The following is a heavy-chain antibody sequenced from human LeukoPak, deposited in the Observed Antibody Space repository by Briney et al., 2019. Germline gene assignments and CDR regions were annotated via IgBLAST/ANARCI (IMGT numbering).Heavy chain of an antibody. V-gene: IGHV4-34*01. CDR1: GGSFSGYY. CDR2: INHSGST. D-gene: IGHD3-16*02. CDR3: ARSHDHLWGNYPDY. J-gene: IGHJ4*02. Sequence: SETLSLTCAVYGGSFSGYYWSWIRQPPGKGLEWIGEINHSGSTNYNPSLKSRVTISVDKSKNQFSLRLNSVTAADTAMYYCARSHDHLWGNYPDYWGQGTLVTVSS.